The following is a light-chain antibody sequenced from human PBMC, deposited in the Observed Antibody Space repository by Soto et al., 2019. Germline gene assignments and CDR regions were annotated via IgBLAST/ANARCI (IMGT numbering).Light chain of an antibody. Sequence: DTQMTQSPSTLSASVGDRVTITCRASQSISTWLAWYQQRPGRAPKLLIYKASSLQSGVPSRFSGSGSGTEFTLTINSLQPDDFATYYCQQYSSSFSTFGQGTKVEIK. CDR3: QQYSSSFST. V-gene: IGKV1-5*03. CDR2: KAS. CDR1: QSISTW. J-gene: IGKJ1*01.